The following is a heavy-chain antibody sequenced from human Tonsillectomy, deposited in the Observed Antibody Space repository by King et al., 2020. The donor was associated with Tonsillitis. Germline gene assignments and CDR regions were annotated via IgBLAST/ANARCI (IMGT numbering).Heavy chain of an antibody. D-gene: IGHD6-19*01. Sequence: QLVQSGGGLVQPGRSLRLSCAASGFSFSSHSIHWVRQAPGKGLEWVARISYDGARTYYADSVKGRFTISSDNSNNTLYLQMTSMRTEDTAVYFCARERWWSSGWGMDNWGQGTLVTVSS. CDR2: ISYDGART. J-gene: IGHJ4*02. V-gene: IGHV3-33*05. CDR3: ARERWWSSGWGMDN. CDR1: GFSFSSHS.